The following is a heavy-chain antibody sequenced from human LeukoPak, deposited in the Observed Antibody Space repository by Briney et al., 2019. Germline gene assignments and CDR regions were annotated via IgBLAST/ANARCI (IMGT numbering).Heavy chain of an antibody. CDR2: INPSGGST. J-gene: IGHJ6*02. Sequence: GASVKVSCKASGYTFTSYYMHWVRQAPGQGLEWMGIINPSGGSTSYAQKFQGRVTMTRDTSTSTVYMELSSLRSEDTAVYYCARDAFLGYCSSTSCYSPYYYYGMDVWGQGTTVTVSS. V-gene: IGHV1-46*01. CDR1: GYTFTSYY. D-gene: IGHD2-2*01. CDR3: ARDAFLGYCSSTSCYSPYYYYGMDV.